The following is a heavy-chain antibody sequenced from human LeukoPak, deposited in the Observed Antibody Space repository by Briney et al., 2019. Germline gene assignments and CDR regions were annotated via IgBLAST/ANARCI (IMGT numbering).Heavy chain of an antibody. Sequence: SETLSLTCTVSGGSISSSSYYWGWIRQPPGKGLEWIGSIYYSGSTYYNPSLKSRVTISVDTSKNQFSLKLSSVTAADTAVYYCARDGPTGSYGPNYYYYMDVWGKGTTVTISS. V-gene: IGHV4-39*07. CDR3: ARDGPTGSYGPNYYYYMDV. CDR2: IYYSGST. CDR1: GGSISSSSYY. J-gene: IGHJ6*03. D-gene: IGHD5-18*01.